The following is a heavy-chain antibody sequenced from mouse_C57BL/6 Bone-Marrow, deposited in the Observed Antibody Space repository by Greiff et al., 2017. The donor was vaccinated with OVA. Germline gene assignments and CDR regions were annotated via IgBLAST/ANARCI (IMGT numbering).Heavy chain of an antibody. D-gene: IGHD2-4*01. J-gene: IGHJ2*01. V-gene: IGHV1-59*01. CDR1: GYTFTSYW. Sequence: QVQLQQPGAELVRPGTSVKLSCKASGYTFTSYWMHWVKQRPGQGLEWIGVIDPSDSYTNYNQKFKGKATLTVDTSSNTAYMQLSSLTSEDAAVYYCAILGYDYEGGYWGQGTTLKVSS. CDR3: AILGYDYEGGY. CDR2: IDPSDSYT.